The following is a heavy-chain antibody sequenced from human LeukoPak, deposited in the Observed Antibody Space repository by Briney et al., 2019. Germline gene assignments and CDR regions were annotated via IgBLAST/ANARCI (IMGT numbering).Heavy chain of an antibody. D-gene: IGHD6-13*01. CDR3: ARFWAPRGHRIAADFDY. V-gene: IGHV1-18*01. J-gene: IGHJ4*02. CDR2: ISAYNGNT. CDR1: GYTFTSYG. Sequence: ASVKVSCKASGYTFTSYGISWVRQAPGQGLEWMGWISAYNGNTNYAQKLQGRVTITTDTSTSTAYMELRSLRSDDTAVYYCARFWAPRGHRIAADFDYWGQGTLVTVSS.